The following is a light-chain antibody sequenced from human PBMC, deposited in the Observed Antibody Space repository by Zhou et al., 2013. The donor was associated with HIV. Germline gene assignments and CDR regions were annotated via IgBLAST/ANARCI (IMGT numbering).Light chain of an antibody. J-gene: IGKJ1*01. V-gene: IGKV1-33*01. CDR3: QQYDTLPWT. CDR2: DAS. Sequence: DIQMTQSPSSLSASVGDRVTITCQASQDISNYLNWYQQKPGKAPKLLIYDASNLETGVPSRFSGSGSGTDFTFTFSSLQPEDIATYYCQQYDTLPWTFGQGTKVEIK. CDR1: QDISNY.